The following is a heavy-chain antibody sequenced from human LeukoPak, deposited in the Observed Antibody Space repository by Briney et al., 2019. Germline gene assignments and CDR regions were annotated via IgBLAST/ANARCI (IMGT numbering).Heavy chain of an antibody. CDR2: INHSGST. CDR1: GGSFSGYY. CDR3: ARAAHGIQLWSYYFDY. V-gene: IGHV4-34*01. Sequence: SETLSLTCAVYGGSFSGYYWSWIRQPPGKGLEWIGEINHSGSTNYNPSLKSRVTISVDTSKNQFSLKLSSVTAADTAVYYCARAAHGIQLWSYYFDYWGQGTLVTVSS. D-gene: IGHD5-18*01. J-gene: IGHJ4*02.